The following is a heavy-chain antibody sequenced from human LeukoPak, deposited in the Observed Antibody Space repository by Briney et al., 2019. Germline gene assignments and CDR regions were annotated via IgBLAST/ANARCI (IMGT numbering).Heavy chain of an antibody. J-gene: IGHJ4*02. D-gene: IGHD2-8*01. Sequence: GASVKVSCKASGYTFTSYGISWVRQAPGQGLEWMGWITYYQGNTNAAERFRGRLTMTSDTSTNTAYMELRGLTSDDTATYYCAKQLCSSSGCHGVLPGAEDYWGQGTLVTVSS. CDR2: ITYYQGNT. CDR3: AKQLCSSSGCHGVLPGAEDY. CDR1: GYTFTSYG. V-gene: IGHV1-18*01.